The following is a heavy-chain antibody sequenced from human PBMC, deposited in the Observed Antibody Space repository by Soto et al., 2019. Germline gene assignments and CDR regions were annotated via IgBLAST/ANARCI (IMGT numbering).Heavy chain of an antibody. D-gene: IGHD2-15*01. V-gene: IGHV3-21*01. Sequence: GGSLRLSCAASGFTFSSYSMNWVRQAPGKGLEWVSSISSSSYIYYADSVKGRFTISRDNAKNSLYLQMNSLRAEDTAVYYCARVKYCSGGSCYSAWPDFDYWGQGTLVTVSS. CDR2: ISSSSYI. CDR1: GFTFSSYS. J-gene: IGHJ4*02. CDR3: ARVKYCSGGSCYSAWPDFDY.